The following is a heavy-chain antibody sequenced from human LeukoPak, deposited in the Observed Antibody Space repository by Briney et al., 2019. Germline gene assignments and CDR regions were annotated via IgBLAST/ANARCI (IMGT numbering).Heavy chain of an antibody. D-gene: IGHD3-22*01. V-gene: IGHV1-69*05. J-gene: IGHJ3*02. Sequence: IXXVXXXXGQGGEGMXRIIPIFATANYAQKFQGRVTITTDESTSTAYMELSSLRSEDTAVYYCARVSSGYYYTDAFDIWGQGTMVTVSS. CDR2: IIPIFATA. CDR3: ARVSSGYYYTDAFDI.